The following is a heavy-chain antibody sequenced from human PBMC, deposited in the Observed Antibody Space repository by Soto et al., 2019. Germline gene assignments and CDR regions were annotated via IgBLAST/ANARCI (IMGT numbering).Heavy chain of an antibody. CDR2: INPATGAA. CDR1: GYPVTAYY. D-gene: IGHD3-3*01. Sequence: QLHLVQSGAVVKKPGASVTVSCSASGYPVTAYYMHWVRQAPGRGLEWMGGINPATGAAKYTQTFEGRVNMTRDTSTSTVFMELSGLTSKDTAVFYCARGGGVGVAGSAAFDMWGQGTLVTVSS. J-gene: IGHJ3*02. CDR3: ARGGGVGVAGSAAFDM. V-gene: IGHV1-2*02.